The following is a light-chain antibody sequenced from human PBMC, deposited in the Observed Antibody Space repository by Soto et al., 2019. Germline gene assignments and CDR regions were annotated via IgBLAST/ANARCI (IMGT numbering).Light chain of an antibody. CDR1: QSVSSSY. CDR2: GAS. CDR3: QQYGSSFT. V-gene: IGKV3-20*01. J-gene: IGKJ3*01. Sequence: IVLTQSPGTLSLSQEERATISCRASQSVSSSYLAWYQQKPGQAPRLPIYGASSRATGIPDRFSGSGSGTDFTLSISRLEPEDYAVYYCQQYGSSFTFGPGTKVDIK.